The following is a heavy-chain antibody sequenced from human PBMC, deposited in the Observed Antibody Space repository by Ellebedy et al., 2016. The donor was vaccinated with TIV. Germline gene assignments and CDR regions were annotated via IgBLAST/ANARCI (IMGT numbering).Heavy chain of an antibody. D-gene: IGHD3-10*01. Sequence: GGSLRLXXVASGFTFRSHRIYRVRQDPGKGLEWVAVLSSDGSNKYYADSVKGRFTISRDNSKTTLYLQMNSLRTDDTAVYYCARGGSSGSSDYWGQGTLVTVSS. CDR3: ARGGSSGSSDY. J-gene: IGHJ4*02. V-gene: IGHV3-30*03. CDR1: GFTFRSHR. CDR2: LSSDGSNK.